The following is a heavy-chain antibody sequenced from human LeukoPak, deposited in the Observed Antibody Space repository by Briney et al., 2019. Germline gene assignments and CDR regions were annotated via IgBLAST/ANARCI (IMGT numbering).Heavy chain of an antibody. V-gene: IGHV1-2*02. Sequence: ASVKVSCKPSGYTFTAYYMHWVRQAPGQGLEWMGWINSDSGGTNYAQMSQGRVTMTRDTSISTAYMELSRLTSDDTAVYYCARWSGSSFDLWGQGTLVTVSS. J-gene: IGHJ5*02. CDR1: GYTFTAYY. D-gene: IGHD3-3*01. CDR3: ARWSGSSFDL. CDR2: INSDSGGT.